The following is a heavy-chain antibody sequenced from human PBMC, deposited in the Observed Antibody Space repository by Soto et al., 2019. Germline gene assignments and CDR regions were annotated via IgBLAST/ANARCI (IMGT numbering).Heavy chain of an antibody. CDR3: AKELNNWNYVFGY. CDR2: ISYDGSNK. D-gene: IGHD1-7*01. J-gene: IGHJ4*02. V-gene: IGHV3-30*18. CDR1: GFTFSSYG. Sequence: GESLKISCAASGFTFSSYGMHWVRQAPGKGLEWVAVISYDGSNKYYADSVKGRFTISRDNSKNTLYLQMNSLRAEDTAVYYCAKELNNWNYVFGYWGQGTLVTVSS.